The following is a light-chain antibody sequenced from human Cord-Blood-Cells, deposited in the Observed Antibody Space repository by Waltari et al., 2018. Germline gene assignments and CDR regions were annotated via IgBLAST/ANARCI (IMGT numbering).Light chain of an antibody. V-gene: IGKV1-39*01. CDR3: QQSYSTPFT. CDR1: QSSSSY. J-gene: IGKJ3*01. CDR2: AAS. Sequence: DIQMTQSPSSLSASVGARVTITCRTSQSSSSYLHWYQQKPGKAPKLLIYAASSLQSGVPSRFSGSGSGTDFTLTISSLQPEDFATYYCQQSYSTPFTFGPGTKVDIK.